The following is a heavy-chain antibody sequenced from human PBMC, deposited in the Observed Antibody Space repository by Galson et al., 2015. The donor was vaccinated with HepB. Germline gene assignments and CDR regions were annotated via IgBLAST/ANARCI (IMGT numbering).Heavy chain of an antibody. CDR3: ARGGYYYDSSGYSFFTTI. J-gene: IGHJ4*02. V-gene: IGHV4-4*07. D-gene: IGHD3-22*01. Sequence: LSLTCTVSGGSISSYYWSWIRQPAGKGLEWIGRIYTSGSTNYNPSLKSRVTMSVDTSKNQFSLKLSSVTAADTAVYYCARGGYYYDSSGYSFFTTIWGQGTLVTVSS. CDR1: GGSISSYY. CDR2: IYTSGST.